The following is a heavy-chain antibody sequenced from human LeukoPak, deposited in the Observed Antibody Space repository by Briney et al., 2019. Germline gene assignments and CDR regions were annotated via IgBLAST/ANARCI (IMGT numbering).Heavy chain of an antibody. CDR3: AKENYHTSGYYYIFDY. D-gene: IGHD3-22*01. J-gene: IGHJ4*02. V-gene: IGHV3-30*18. CDR1: GFTFSSYG. Sequence: GGSLRLSCAGSGFTFSSYGMHWVRQAPGRGLEWVAAISYDGSNKYYADSEKGRFAISRDNSKNTLYLQMNNLRNEDTSVYYCAKENYHTSGYYYIFDYWGQGTLVTVSS. CDR2: ISYDGSNK.